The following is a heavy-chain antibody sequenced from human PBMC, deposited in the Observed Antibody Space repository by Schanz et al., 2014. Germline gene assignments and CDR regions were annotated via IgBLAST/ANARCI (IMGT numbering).Heavy chain of an antibody. CDR3: ARGIITMVRGGDVGAFDI. CDR1: GFTFSDYY. D-gene: IGHD3-10*01. V-gene: IGHV3-11*05. Sequence: QVYLVESGGDLVKPGGSLRLSCAASGFTFSDYYMAWIRQAPGKGLEWVSHISGSSIHKNYADSVKGRFSISRDNGETSVYLQINSLRVYDTAVYYCARGIITMVRGGDVGAFDIWGQGTMXTVSS. CDR2: ISGSSIHK. J-gene: IGHJ3*02.